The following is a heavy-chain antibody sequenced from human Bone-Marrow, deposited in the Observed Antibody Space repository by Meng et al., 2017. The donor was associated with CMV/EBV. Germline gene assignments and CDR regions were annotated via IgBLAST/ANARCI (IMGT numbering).Heavy chain of an antibody. V-gene: IGHV1-2*02. CDR2: VHAKTGVT. D-gene: IGHD6-6*01. CDR1: GYTFSDYY. J-gene: IGHJ4*02. CDR3: AREGYSSSSKLDY. Sequence: ASVKVSCKASGYTFSDYYMHWVRQAPGLGLEWMGCVHAKTGVTKYAQEFQGRVTMTRDTSISTVYMELSRLRPDDTAVFYCAREGYSSSSKLDYWGPGTWVTGYS.